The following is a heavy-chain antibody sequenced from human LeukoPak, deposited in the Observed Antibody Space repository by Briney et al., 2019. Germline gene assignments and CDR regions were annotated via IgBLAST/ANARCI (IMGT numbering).Heavy chain of an antibody. Sequence: PSETLSLTCTFSGGSISSSSYYWGWIRQPPGKGLEWIGSIYYSGSTYYNPSLKSRVTISVVTSKNQFSLKLSSVTAADTAVYYCARLTKYSSSSSLFDYWGQGTLVTVSS. J-gene: IGHJ4*02. CDR2: IYYSGST. CDR1: GGSISSSSYY. D-gene: IGHD6-6*01. CDR3: ARLTKYSSSSSLFDY. V-gene: IGHV4-39*01.